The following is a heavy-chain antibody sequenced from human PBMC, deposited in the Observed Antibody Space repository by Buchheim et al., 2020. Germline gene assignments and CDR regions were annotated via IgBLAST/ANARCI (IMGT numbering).Heavy chain of an antibody. CDR3: VIDSRQGDWS. J-gene: IGHJ4*02. Sequence: VHLVESGGGEVQPGRSLRLSCATSGFTFNRYWMAWVRQAPGKGLEWVATIKEDGSEKHYVDSVKGRFTISRDNAKNSLYLQTNSLRAEDTAVYYCVIDSRQGDWSWGRGTL. CDR1: GFTFNRYW. CDR2: IKEDGSEK. V-gene: IGHV3-7*01. D-gene: IGHD2-21*02.